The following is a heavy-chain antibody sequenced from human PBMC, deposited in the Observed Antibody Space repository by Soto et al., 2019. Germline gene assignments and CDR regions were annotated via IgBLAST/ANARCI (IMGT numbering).Heavy chain of an antibody. J-gene: IGHJ5*02. Sequence: SETLSLTCAVSGCSISSGGYSWSWIRQPPGKGLEWIGYIYHSGSTYYNPSLKSRVTISVDRSKNQFSLKLSSVTAADTAVYYCARTQLKTIFGVVRYNWFDPWGQGTLVTVS. D-gene: IGHD3-3*01. CDR3: ARTQLKTIFGVVRYNWFDP. CDR1: GCSISSGGYS. V-gene: IGHV4-30-2*01. CDR2: IYHSGST.